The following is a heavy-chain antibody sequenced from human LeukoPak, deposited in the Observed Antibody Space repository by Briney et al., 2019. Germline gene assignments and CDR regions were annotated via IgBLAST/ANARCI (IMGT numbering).Heavy chain of an antibody. Sequence: GGSLRLSCAASGFTVSSNYMSWVRQAPGKGLEWVSVIYSGGSTYYADSVKGRFTISRDNSKNTLYLQMNSLRAEDTAMYYCATQWDGGAGAFDTWGQGTMVTVSS. CDR3: ATQWDGGAGAFDT. V-gene: IGHV3-53*01. CDR1: GFTVSSNY. D-gene: IGHD1-26*01. CDR2: IYSGGST. J-gene: IGHJ3*02.